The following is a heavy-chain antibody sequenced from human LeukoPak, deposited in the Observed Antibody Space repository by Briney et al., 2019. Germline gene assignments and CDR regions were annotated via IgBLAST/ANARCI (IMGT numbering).Heavy chain of an antibody. Sequence: PGESLRLSCAASGFTFSSYAMSWVRQAPGKGPEWVAVVGNDGTVTYYADSVKGRFTISRDNSKNTVFLQMNSLRAEDTAVYYCARDHYQLLLYWFDPWGQGTLVTVSS. D-gene: IGHD2-2*01. V-gene: IGHV3-30*03. CDR1: GFTFSSYA. CDR3: ARDHYQLLLYWFDP. J-gene: IGHJ5*02. CDR2: VGNDGTVT.